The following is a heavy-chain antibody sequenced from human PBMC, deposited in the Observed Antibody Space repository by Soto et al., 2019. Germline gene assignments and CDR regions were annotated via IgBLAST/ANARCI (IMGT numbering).Heavy chain of an antibody. CDR1: GGPFSSYA. J-gene: IGHJ5*02. D-gene: IGHD6-19*01. V-gene: IGHV1-69*01. Sequence: SVKVSCNAAGGPFSSYAIVWGRQAPGQGLEWMGGIIPIFGTANYAQKFQGRVTITADESTSTAYMELSSLRSEDTAVYYCARDPRYSSGLGFDPWGQGTLVTVSS. CDR2: IIPIFGTA. CDR3: ARDPRYSSGLGFDP.